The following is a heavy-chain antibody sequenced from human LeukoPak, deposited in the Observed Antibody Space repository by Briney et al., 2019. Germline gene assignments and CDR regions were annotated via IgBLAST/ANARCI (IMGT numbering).Heavy chain of an antibody. CDR1: GGTFSSYA. D-gene: IGHD2-21*02. CDR3: ARDPGTVVTRVDYFDY. J-gene: IGHJ4*02. Sequence: SVKVSCKASGGTFSSYAISWVRQAPGQGLEWMGRIIPILGIANYAQKFQGRVTITADKSTSTAYMELSSLRSEDTAVYYCARDPGTVVTRVDYFDYWGQGTLVTVSS. CDR2: IIPILGIA. V-gene: IGHV1-69*04.